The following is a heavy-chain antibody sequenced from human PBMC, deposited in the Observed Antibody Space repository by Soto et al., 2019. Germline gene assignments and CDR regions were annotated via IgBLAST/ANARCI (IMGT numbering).Heavy chain of an antibody. V-gene: IGHV3-33*01. D-gene: IGHD6-19*01. CDR1: GFTFSSYG. Sequence: QVQLVESGGGVVQPGRSLRLSCAASGFTFSSYGMHWVRQAPGKGLEWVAVIWYDGSNKYYADSVKGRFTISRDNSKNTLYLQMTSLRAEDTAVYYCARCKEGGWLDYWGQGTLVTVSS. CDR2: IWYDGSNK. J-gene: IGHJ4*02. CDR3: ARCKEGGWLDY.